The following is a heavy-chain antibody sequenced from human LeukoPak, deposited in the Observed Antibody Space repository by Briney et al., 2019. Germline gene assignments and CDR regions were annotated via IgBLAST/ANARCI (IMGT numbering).Heavy chain of an antibody. CDR1: GFSFSDYY. V-gene: IGHV3-11*01. D-gene: IGHD1-1*01. CDR3: ATINFRPY. Sequence: GGSLRLSCEASGFSFSDYYMSWIRQPPGKGLEWIAYIRSGATTIYYADSVKGRLTISRDDAKNSLFLQMNSLRAEDTAIYYCATINFRPYWGQGTLVTVSS. J-gene: IGHJ4*02. CDR2: IRSGATTI.